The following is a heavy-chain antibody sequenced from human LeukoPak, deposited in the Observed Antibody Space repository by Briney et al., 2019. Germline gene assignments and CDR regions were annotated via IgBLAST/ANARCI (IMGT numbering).Heavy chain of an antibody. J-gene: IGHJ2*01. CDR1: GGSISSYY. D-gene: IGHD6-13*01. CDR2: IFYTGST. CDR3: ARVSSSWYQDWYFDL. Sequence: PSETLSLTCTVSGGSISSYYWSWIRQPPGKGLEWIGYIFYTGSTNYNPSLKSRVTISVLTSKNRFSLKLSSVTAADTAVYYCARVSSSWYQDWYFDLWGRGTLVTVSS. V-gene: IGHV4-59*12.